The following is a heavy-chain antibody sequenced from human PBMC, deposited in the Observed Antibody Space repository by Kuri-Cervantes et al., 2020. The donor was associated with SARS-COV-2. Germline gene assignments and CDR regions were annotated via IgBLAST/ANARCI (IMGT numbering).Heavy chain of an antibody. Sequence: SETLSLTCTVSGGSVSSGSYYWSWIRQPPGKGLEWIGYIYYSGSTNYNPSLKSRVTTSVDTSKNQFSLKLSSVTAADTAVYYCARDRATIFGVVTPSWYFDLWGRGTLVTVSS. D-gene: IGHD3-3*01. CDR2: IYYSGST. CDR3: ARDRATIFGVVTPSWYFDL. CDR1: GGSVSSGSYY. J-gene: IGHJ2*01. V-gene: IGHV4-61*01.